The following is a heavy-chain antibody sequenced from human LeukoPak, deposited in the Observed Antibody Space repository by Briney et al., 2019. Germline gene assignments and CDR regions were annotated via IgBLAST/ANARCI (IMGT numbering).Heavy chain of an antibody. J-gene: IGHJ4*02. CDR3: ALVRYYYDSGGYIPPHY. D-gene: IGHD3-22*01. Sequence: ASVKVSCKASGYTFTSYGISWVRQAPGQGLEWMGWISAYNGNTNYAQKLQGRVTMTTDTSTSTAYMELRSLRSDDTAVYYCALVRYYYDSGGYIPPHYWGQGTLVTVSS. V-gene: IGHV1-18*01. CDR2: ISAYNGNT. CDR1: GYTFTSYG.